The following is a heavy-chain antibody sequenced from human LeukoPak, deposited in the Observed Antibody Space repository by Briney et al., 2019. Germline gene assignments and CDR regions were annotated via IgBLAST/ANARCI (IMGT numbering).Heavy chain of an antibody. CDR3: AKEPLVIVVATFDD. CDR2: ISGSGGST. D-gene: IGHD3-22*01. J-gene: IGHJ4*02. CDR1: GFTFSSYA. V-gene: IGHV3-23*01. Sequence: GGSLRLSCAASGFTFSSYAMTWVRQAPGKGLEWVSVISGSGGSTYYADSVKGRFPISRDNSKNTLYLQMNSLRAEDTAVYYCAKEPLVIVVATFDDWGQGTQDTVSS.